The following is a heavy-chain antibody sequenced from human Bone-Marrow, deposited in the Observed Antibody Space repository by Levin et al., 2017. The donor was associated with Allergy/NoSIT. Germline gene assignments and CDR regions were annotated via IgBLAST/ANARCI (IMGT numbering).Heavy chain of an antibody. CDR1: GGSISSSSYY. CDR2: IYYSGST. CDR3: ARDVITIFGVVSPAGWFDP. D-gene: IGHD3-3*01. Sequence: SETLSLTCTVSGGSISSSSYYWGWIRQPPGKGLEWIGSIYYSGSTYYNPSLKSRVTISVDTSKNQFSLKLSSVTAADTAVYYCARDVITIFGVVSPAGWFDPWGQGTLVTVSS. V-gene: IGHV4-39*07. J-gene: IGHJ5*02.